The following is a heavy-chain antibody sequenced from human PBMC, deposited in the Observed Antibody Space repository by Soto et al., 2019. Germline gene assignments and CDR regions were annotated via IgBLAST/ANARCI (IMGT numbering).Heavy chain of an antibody. CDR2: ISYDGSNK. Sequence: GGSLRLSCAASGFTFSSYAMHWVRQAPGKGLEWVAVISYDGSNKYYADSVKGRFTISRDNSKNTLYLQMNSLRAEDTAVYYCARDTLLYCSGGSCDGMDVWGQGTTVTVSS. CDR1: GFTFSSYA. D-gene: IGHD2-15*01. J-gene: IGHJ6*02. V-gene: IGHV3-30-3*01. CDR3: ARDTLLYCSGGSCDGMDV.